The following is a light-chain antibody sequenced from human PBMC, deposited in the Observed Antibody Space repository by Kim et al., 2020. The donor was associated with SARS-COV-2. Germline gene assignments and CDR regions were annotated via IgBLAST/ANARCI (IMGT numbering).Light chain of an antibody. CDR1: KVGDKY. CDR2: QDS. V-gene: IGLV3-1*01. J-gene: IGLJ2*01. CDR3: QAWDSSTVV. Sequence: GSPGQTASITCSGDKVGDKYACWYQQKPGQSPVLVIYQDSKRPSGIPERFSGSNSGNTATLTISGTQAMDEADYYCQAWDSSTVVFGGGTKLTVL.